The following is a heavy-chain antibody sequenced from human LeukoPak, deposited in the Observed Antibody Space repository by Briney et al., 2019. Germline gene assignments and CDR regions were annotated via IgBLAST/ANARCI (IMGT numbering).Heavy chain of an antibody. D-gene: IGHD2-2*01. V-gene: IGHV1-18*01. CDR1: GYTFTSYG. CDR3: ATVAVVPAAMVYYYYGMDV. Sequence: ASVKVSCKASGYTFTSYGISWVRQAPGQGLEWMGWISAYNGNTNYAQKLQGRVTMTTDTSTSTAYMELRSLRSEDTAVYYCATVAVVPAAMVYYYYGMDVWGQGTTVTVSS. CDR2: ISAYNGNT. J-gene: IGHJ6*02.